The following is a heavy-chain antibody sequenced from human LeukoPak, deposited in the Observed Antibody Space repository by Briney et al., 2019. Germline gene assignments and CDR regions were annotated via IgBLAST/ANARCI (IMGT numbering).Heavy chain of an antibody. V-gene: IGHV4-59*08. Sequence: SETLSLTCTVSGDSISRYFWNWIRQPPGKGLEWIGYIYYSGSTNYNPSLESRVTISVDTSKNQFSLKLSSVTAADTAVYYRARQDSSGYFYFDLWGQGTLVTVSS. D-gene: IGHD3-22*01. CDR3: ARQDSSGYFYFDL. CDR2: IYYSGST. CDR1: GDSISRYF. J-gene: IGHJ4*02.